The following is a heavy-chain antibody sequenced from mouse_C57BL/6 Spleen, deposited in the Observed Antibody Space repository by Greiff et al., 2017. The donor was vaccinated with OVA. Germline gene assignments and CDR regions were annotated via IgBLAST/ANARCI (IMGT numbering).Heavy chain of an antibody. D-gene: IGHD2-4*01. Sequence: QVQLQQPGAELVMPGASVKLSCKASGYTFTSYWMHWVKQRPGQGLEWIGEIDPSDSYTNSNQKFKGKSTLTVDKSSSTAYMQLSSLTSEYSAVYYCARGIYYDYDGGRAMDYWGQGTPVTVSS. V-gene: IGHV1-69*01. CDR3: ARGIYYDYDGGRAMDY. CDR1: GYTFTSYW. CDR2: IDPSDSYT. J-gene: IGHJ4*01.